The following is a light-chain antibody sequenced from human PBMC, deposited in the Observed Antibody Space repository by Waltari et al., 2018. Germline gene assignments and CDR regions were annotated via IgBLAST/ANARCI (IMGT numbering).Light chain of an antibody. CDR1: QSIDFQ. V-gene: IGKV3-11*01. CDR3: QQRSRWPLT. CDR2: DAS. Sequence: EIVLTQSPVTLSVSPGDRVTLSCRASQSIDFQLAWYQQKPGQAPRLVISDASYRATGIPARFSGSGSGTDFTLTISSLEPEDIATYYCQQRSRWPLTFGGGTKVEF. J-gene: IGKJ4*01.